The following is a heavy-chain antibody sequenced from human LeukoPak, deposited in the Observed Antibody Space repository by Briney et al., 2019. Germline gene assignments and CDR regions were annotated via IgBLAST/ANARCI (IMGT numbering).Heavy chain of an antibody. D-gene: IGHD3-3*01. CDR1: GFTFSSYA. Sequence: QTGGSLRLSCAASGFTFSSYAMSWVRQAPGKGLEWVSAISGSGGSTYYADSVKGRFTISRDNSKNTLYLQMNSLRAEDTAVYYCAKDRGSPLDYDFWSGSTWGDYFDYWGQGTLVTVSS. V-gene: IGHV3-23*01. J-gene: IGHJ4*02. CDR3: AKDRGSPLDYDFWSGSTWGDYFDY. CDR2: ISGSGGST.